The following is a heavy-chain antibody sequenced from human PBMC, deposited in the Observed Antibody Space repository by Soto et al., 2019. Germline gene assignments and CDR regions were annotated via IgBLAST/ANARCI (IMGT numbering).Heavy chain of an antibody. Sequence: SVKVSCKASGGTFSSYTISWVRQAPGQGLEWMGRIIPILGIANYAQKFQGRVTITADKSTSTAYMELSSLRSEDTAVYYCASRDGYNWSFDYWGQGTLVTVSS. D-gene: IGHD5-12*01. J-gene: IGHJ4*02. V-gene: IGHV1-69*02. CDR1: GGTFSSYT. CDR2: IIPILGIA. CDR3: ASRDGYNWSFDY.